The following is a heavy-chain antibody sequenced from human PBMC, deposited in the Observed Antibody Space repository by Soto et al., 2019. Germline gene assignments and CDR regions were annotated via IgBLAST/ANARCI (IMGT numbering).Heavy chain of an antibody. Sequence: GGSLRLSCAASGFTFSSYGMHWVRQAPGKGLEWVAVIWYDGSNKYYADSVKGRFTISRDNSKNTLYLQMNSLRAGDTAVYYCAREAPTRGDYPSYGMDVWGQGTTVTVSS. J-gene: IGHJ6*02. CDR2: IWYDGSNK. CDR1: GFTFSSYG. CDR3: AREAPTRGDYPSYGMDV. D-gene: IGHD4-17*01. V-gene: IGHV3-33*01.